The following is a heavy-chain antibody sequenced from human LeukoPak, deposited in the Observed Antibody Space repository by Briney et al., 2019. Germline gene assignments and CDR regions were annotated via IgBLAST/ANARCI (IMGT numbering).Heavy chain of an antibody. CDR3: VRDRGDFWSGYYTD. Sequence: GGSLRLSCAASGFTFRTYSMNWVRQAPGKGLEWVSSISGSSSYIYYADSVKGRFTISRVNAKNSLYLQMNSLRADDTAVYYCVRDRGDFWSGYYTDWGQGTLVSVSS. D-gene: IGHD3-3*01. CDR2: ISGSSSYI. V-gene: IGHV3-21*01. J-gene: IGHJ4*02. CDR1: GFTFRTYS.